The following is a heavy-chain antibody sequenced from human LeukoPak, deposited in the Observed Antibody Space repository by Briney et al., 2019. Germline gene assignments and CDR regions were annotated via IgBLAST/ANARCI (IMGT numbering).Heavy chain of an antibody. Sequence: GSVQVSCKASGYTFTGYYMHWVRQAPGQGLEWMGWMNPNSGNTGYAQKFQGRVTITRNTSISTAYMELSSLRSEDTAVYYCARGKWELLAFDYWGQGTLVTVSS. CDR2: MNPNSGNT. J-gene: IGHJ4*02. D-gene: IGHD1-26*01. V-gene: IGHV1-8*03. CDR3: ARGKWELLAFDY. CDR1: GYTFTGYY.